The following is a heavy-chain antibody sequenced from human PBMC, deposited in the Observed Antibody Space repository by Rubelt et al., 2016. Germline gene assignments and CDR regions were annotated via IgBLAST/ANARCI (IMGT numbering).Heavy chain of an antibody. V-gene: IGHV3-7*03. CDR3: ARGGGDFDY. Sequence: DVQLLESGGGLVQPGGSLRLSCAASGFTFSSYWMSWVRQAPGKGLEWVANIKQDGSEKYYVDSVKGRFTISRDDSKNTVYLQMNSLRAGDTAVYYCARGGGDFDYWGQGTLVTVSS. CDR1: GFTFSSYW. D-gene: IGHD3-16*01. J-gene: IGHJ4*02. CDR2: IKQDGSEK.